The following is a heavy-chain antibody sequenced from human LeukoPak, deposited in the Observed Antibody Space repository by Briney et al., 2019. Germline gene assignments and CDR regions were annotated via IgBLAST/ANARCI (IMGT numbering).Heavy chain of an antibody. Sequence: SETLSLTCTVSGDSINNYYWSWIRQPPGKRLEWIGYIYYSGNTNYNPSLKSRVTSSVDKSKNQFALRMSSVTAADTAVYFCVGTYCGGDCYAMYAFDFWGQGTVVTVSS. CDR3: VGTYCGGDCYAMYAFDF. V-gene: IGHV4-59*08. D-gene: IGHD2-21*02. CDR1: GDSINNYY. J-gene: IGHJ3*01. CDR2: IYYSGNT.